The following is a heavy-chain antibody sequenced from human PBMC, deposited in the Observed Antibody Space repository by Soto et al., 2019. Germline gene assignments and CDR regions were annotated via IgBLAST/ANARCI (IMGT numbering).Heavy chain of an antibody. J-gene: IGHJ5*02. CDR2: IYYSGST. V-gene: IGHV4-61*01. D-gene: IGHD4-17*01. CDR3: ARLPWADYGGIFDP. Sequence: SETLSLTCTVSGGSISSSSYYWSWIRHPPGKKLEWIGYIYYSGSTNYNPSLKSRVTISVDTSKNQFSLKLYSVTTADTAMYYCARLPWADYGGIFDPWGQGTLVTVSS. CDR1: GGSISSSSYY.